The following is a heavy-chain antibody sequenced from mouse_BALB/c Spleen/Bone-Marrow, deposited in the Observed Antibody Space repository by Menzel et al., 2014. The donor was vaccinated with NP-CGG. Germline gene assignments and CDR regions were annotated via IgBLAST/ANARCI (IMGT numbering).Heavy chain of an antibody. CDR2: ISSGGGST. Sequence: EVQRVESGGGLVKPGGSLKLSCAASGFAFSSYDMSWVHQTPEKRLEWVAYISSGGGSTYYPDTVKGRFTISRDNAKNTLYLQMSSLKSEDTAMYYCARPLYYYGSSPFYAMDYWGQGTSVTVSS. CDR3: ARPLYYYGSSPFYAMDY. V-gene: IGHV5-12-1*01. J-gene: IGHJ4*01. D-gene: IGHD1-1*01. CDR1: GFAFSSYD.